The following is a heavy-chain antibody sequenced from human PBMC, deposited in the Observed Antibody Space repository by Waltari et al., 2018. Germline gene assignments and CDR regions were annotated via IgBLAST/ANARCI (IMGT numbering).Heavy chain of an antibody. V-gene: IGHV4-59*01. D-gene: IGHD3-3*01. CDR2: IYYNGTT. CDR1: GDSIRSFY. CDR3: ARGRYDFWSGFCGPFDY. J-gene: IGHJ4*02. Sequence: QVQLRESGPGLMKPSETLSLTCSVSGDSIRSFYWSWIRQPPGKGLEWIGYIYYNGTTNYNTSLKSRLTISVDTSKNKFSLKLNSVTAEDTAVYYCARGRYDFWSGFCGPFDYWGQGALVTVSS.